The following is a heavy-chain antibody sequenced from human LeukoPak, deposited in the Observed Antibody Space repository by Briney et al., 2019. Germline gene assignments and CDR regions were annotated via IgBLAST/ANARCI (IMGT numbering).Heavy chain of an antibody. CDR1: AGSISSSSYY. V-gene: IGHV4-39*01. J-gene: IGHJ6*03. CDR3: ARHQGGGGYNYYYYYMDV. Sequence: SETLSLTCTVSAGSISSSSYYWGWIRQPPGKGLEWIGSIYYSGSTYYKPSLRSRVTISVDTSKSQFSLKLSSVTAADTAVYYCARHQGGGGYNYYYYYMDVWGKGTTVTVSS. D-gene: IGHD5-24*01. CDR2: IYYSGST.